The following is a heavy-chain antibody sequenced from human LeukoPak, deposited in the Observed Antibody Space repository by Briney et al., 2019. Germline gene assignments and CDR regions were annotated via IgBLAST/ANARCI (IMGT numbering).Heavy chain of an antibody. D-gene: IGHD2-2*01. Sequence: ASVKVSCKVSGHTLTELSMHWVRQAPGKGLEWLGGFDPEHGETIYAQKLQGRVTMTEDTSTETAYMELSSLRYEDTAVYYCATLKDIVVTAVGAGTNHYWGQGTLVTVSS. J-gene: IGHJ4*02. CDR1: GHTLTELS. CDR2: FDPEHGET. CDR3: ATLKDIVVTAVGAGTNHY. V-gene: IGHV1-24*01.